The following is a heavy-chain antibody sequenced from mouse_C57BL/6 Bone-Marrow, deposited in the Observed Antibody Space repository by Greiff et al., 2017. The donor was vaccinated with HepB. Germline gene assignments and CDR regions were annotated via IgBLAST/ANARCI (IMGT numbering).Heavy chain of an antibody. Sequence: VQLQQSGTGLARPGASVKMSCKTSGYTFPSYWMYWVKQRPGQGLEWIGAIYPGNSDTSYNQKFKGKAKLTAVTSASTAYMELSSLTNEDSSFYDCTRMLTVSFDYWGQGTTLTVSS. D-gene: IGHD2-1*01. CDR1: GYTFPSYW. CDR2: IYPGNSDT. V-gene: IGHV1-5*01. CDR3: TRMLTVSFDY. J-gene: IGHJ2*01.